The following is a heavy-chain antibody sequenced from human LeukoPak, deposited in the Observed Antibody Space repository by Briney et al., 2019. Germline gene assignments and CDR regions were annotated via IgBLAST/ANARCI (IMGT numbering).Heavy chain of an antibody. J-gene: IGHJ6*02. CDR2: INPNSGGT. Sequence: ASVKVSCKASVYTFTGYYMHWVRQAPGQGLEWMGWINPNSGGTNYAQKFQGRVTMTRDTSISTAYMELSRLRSDDTAVYYCARGSAAAADYYYYGMDVWGQGTTVTVSS. CDR3: ARGSAAAADYYYYGMDV. V-gene: IGHV1-2*02. D-gene: IGHD6-13*01. CDR1: VYTFTGYY.